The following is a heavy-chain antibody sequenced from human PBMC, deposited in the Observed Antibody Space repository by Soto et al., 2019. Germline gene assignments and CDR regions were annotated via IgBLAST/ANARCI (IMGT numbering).Heavy chain of an antibody. CDR2: INSDGSST. Sequence: EVQLVESGGGLVQPGGSLRLSCAASRFTFSTYWMHWFRQVQGKGLVWVSRINSDGSSTTYADSVKGRFTISRDNAKNTLYLQMNSLRAEDTAVYYCARLRSTTLGGGDAFDTWGQGTMVTVSS. D-gene: IGHD6-25*01. CDR3: ARLRSTTLGGGDAFDT. J-gene: IGHJ3*02. CDR1: RFTFSTYW. V-gene: IGHV3-74*03.